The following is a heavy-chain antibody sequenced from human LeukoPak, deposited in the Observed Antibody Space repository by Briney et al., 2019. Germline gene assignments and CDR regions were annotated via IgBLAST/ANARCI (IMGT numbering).Heavy chain of an antibody. CDR2: ISSSGSTI. D-gene: IGHD4-17*01. V-gene: IGHV3-48*03. CDR1: GFTFSSYE. J-gene: IGHJ5*02. Sequence: GGSLRLSCAASGFTFSSYEMNWVRQAPGKGLEWVSYISSSGSTIYYADSVKGRFTISRDNAKNSLYLQMNSLRAEDTAVYHCARDFDYGDYHNWFDPWGQGTLVTVSS. CDR3: ARDFDYGDYHNWFDP.